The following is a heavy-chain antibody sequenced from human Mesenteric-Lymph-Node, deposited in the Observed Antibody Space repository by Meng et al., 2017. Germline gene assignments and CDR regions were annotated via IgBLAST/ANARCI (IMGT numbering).Heavy chain of an antibody. CDR3: ARVDQWLPPDYFFDF. D-gene: IGHD5-12*01. CDR1: GGSINNNDYF. Sequence: QVQLQESGPRLVKPSQTLSLTCTVPGGSINNNDYFWSWVRQPSGEGLEWIGYIYHTGTTYYNPSLKSRVAISVDPSKNHFFLNLTSVTVADTAVYYCARVDQWLPPDYFFDFWGQGALVTVSS. J-gene: IGHJ4*02. V-gene: IGHV4-30-4*01. CDR2: IYHTGTT.